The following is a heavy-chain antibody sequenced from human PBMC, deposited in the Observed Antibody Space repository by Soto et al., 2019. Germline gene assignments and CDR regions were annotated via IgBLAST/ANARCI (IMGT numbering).Heavy chain of an antibody. CDR1: GFTFSSYS. J-gene: IGHJ4*02. V-gene: IGHV3-21*01. CDR3: ARDLYSSSARYFDY. Sequence: PGGSLRLSCAASGFTFSSYSMNWVRQAPGKGLEWVSSISSSSSYIYYADSVKGRFTISRNNAKNSLYLQMNSLRAEDTAVYYCARDLYSSSARYFDYWGQGTLVTVSS. D-gene: IGHD6-6*01. CDR2: ISSSSSYI.